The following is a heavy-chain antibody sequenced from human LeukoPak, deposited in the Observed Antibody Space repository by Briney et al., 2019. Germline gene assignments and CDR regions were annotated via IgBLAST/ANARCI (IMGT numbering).Heavy chain of an antibody. Sequence: GGSLRLSCAASGFTFSSYSMNWVRQAPGKGLEWVSSISSSSSYIYYADSVKGRFTISRDNAKNSLYLQMNSLRAEDTAVYYCARGCSSSWRYDYYYYGMDVWGQGTTVTVSS. CDR1: GFTFSSYS. J-gene: IGHJ6*02. D-gene: IGHD6-13*01. CDR2: ISSSSSYI. CDR3: ARGCSSSWRYDYYYYGMDV. V-gene: IGHV3-21*01.